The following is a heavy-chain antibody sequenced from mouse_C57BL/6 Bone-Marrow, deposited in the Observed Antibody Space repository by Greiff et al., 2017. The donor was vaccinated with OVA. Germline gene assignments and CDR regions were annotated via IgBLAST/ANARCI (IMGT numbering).Heavy chain of an antibody. Sequence: VQLQQSGPELVKPGASVKMSCKASGYTFTDYNMHWVKQSHGKSLEWIGYINPNNGGTSYNQKFKGKATLTVNKSSSTAYMELRSLTSEDSAVYYCAKGITTVVAPFDYWGQGTTLTVSS. CDR1: GYTFTDYN. J-gene: IGHJ2*01. D-gene: IGHD1-1*01. V-gene: IGHV1-22*01. CDR2: INPNNGGT. CDR3: AKGITTVVAPFDY.